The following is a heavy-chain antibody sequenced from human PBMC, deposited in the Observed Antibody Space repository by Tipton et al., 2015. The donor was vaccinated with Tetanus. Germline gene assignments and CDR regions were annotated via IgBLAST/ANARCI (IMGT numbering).Heavy chain of an antibody. CDR1: GFTFSSYA. CDR2: ISGSGGST. V-gene: IGHV3-23*01. CDR3: AKGSAPRFSHYFDY. D-gene: IGHD6-25*01. J-gene: IGHJ4*02. Sequence: SLRLSCAASGFTFSSYAMSWVRQAPGKGLEWVSAISGSGGSTYYADSVKGRFTISRDNSKNTLYLQMNSLSAEDTAVYYCAKGSAPRFSHYFDYWGQGTLVTVSS.